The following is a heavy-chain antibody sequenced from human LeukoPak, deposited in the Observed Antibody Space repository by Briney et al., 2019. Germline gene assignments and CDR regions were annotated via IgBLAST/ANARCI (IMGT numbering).Heavy chain of an antibody. Sequence: GGSLRLSCAASGFTFSSYAMSWVRQAPGKGLEWVSAISGSGGSTYYADSVKGRFTISRDNSKNTLYLQMNSLRAEDTAVYYCAKVGYCGGDCHSGGARGAFDIWGQGTMVTVSS. V-gene: IGHV3-23*01. CDR3: AKVGYCGGDCHSGGARGAFDI. J-gene: IGHJ3*02. D-gene: IGHD2-21*02. CDR1: GFTFSSYA. CDR2: ISGSGGST.